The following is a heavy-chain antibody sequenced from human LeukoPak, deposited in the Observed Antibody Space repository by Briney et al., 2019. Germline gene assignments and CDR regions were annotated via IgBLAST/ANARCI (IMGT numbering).Heavy chain of an antibody. V-gene: IGHV3-53*05. CDR1: GFTVSSNY. CDR2: IYSGGST. J-gene: IGHJ5*01. CDR3: ARSVPPYSSGWFDY. D-gene: IGHD6-19*01. Sequence: GGSLRLSCAASGFTVSSNYMSWVRQAPGKGLEWVSVIYSGGSTYYADSVKGRFTISRDNSKNTLYLQMNSLRTEDTAVYYCARSVPPYSSGWFDYWGQGTLVTVSS.